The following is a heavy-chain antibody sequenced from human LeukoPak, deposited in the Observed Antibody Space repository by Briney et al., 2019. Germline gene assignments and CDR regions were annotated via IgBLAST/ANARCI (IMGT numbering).Heavy chain of an antibody. J-gene: IGHJ4*02. CDR3: GVGASSASEFDY. Sequence: GGSLRLSCAPSGFTFSDYALNWARQAPGKGLEWISSITGSSYNKYYAESLKGRVTISRDNAKNSLYLQMDSLRAEHTAVYYCGVGASSASEFDYWGQGTLVTVSS. CDR1: GFTFSDYA. V-gene: IGHV3-21*01. CDR2: ITGSSYNK. D-gene: IGHD1-26*01.